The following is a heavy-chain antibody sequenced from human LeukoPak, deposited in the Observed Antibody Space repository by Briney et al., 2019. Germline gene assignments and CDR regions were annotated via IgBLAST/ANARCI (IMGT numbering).Heavy chain of an antibody. CDR1: GGSFSGYY. CDR2: INHSGST. J-gene: IGHJ1*01. Sequence: PSETLSLTCAVYGGSFSGYYWSWIRQPPGKGLEWIGEINHSGSTNYNPSLKSRVTISIDTSKNQLSLKLTSVTAADTAIYYCARGDYDAKPPQHWGQGTLVTVSS. CDR3: ARGDYDAKPPQH. D-gene: IGHD4/OR15-4a*01. V-gene: IGHV4-34*01.